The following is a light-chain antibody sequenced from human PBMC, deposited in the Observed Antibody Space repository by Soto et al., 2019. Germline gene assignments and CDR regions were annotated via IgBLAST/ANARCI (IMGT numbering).Light chain of an antibody. V-gene: IGLV1-44*01. Sequence: VLTQPPSASGTPGQRVTISCSGSSSNIGSNTVNWYQQLPGTAPKLLIYSNNQRPSGVPDRFSGSKSGTSASLAISGLQSEDEADYYCAAWDDSLNGQVFGTGTKVTVL. CDR3: AAWDDSLNGQV. J-gene: IGLJ1*01. CDR2: SNN. CDR1: SSNIGSNT.